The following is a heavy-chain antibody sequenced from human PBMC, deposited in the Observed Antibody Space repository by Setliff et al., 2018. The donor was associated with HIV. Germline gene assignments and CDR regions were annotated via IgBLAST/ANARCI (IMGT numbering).Heavy chain of an antibody. CDR1: GYNFTNYG. Sequence: ASVKVSCKASGYNFTNYGINWVRQDPGQGIEWMGWINTNTGYPTYAQAFRGRFVFSLDTSVSTAYLEISSLEAEDTAVYFCARVRTSYNFWVGDVFDPWGQGTLVTVSS. CDR3: ARVRTSYNFWVGDVFDP. D-gene: IGHD1-1*01. CDR2: INTNTGYP. J-gene: IGHJ5*02. V-gene: IGHV7-4-1*02.